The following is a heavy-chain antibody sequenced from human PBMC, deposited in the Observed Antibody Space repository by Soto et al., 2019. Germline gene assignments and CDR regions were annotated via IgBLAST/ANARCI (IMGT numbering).Heavy chain of an antibody. Sequence: PSETLSLTCSVSGGSVSYNSYYWGWTRQPPGKGLEWVGGIFYTGTTYYNPSLKDRLSISVDTSKNSFSLNLTSVTAADTAVYFCARLVVVAPVANVWGQGALVTVSS. CDR3: ARLVVVAPVANV. D-gene: IGHD2-21*01. J-gene: IGHJ4*02. CDR1: GGSVSYNSYY. V-gene: IGHV4-39*01. CDR2: IFYTGTT.